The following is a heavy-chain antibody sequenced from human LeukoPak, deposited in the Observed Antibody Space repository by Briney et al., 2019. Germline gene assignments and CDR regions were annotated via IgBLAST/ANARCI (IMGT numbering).Heavy chain of an antibody. CDR2: INTDGSST. J-gene: IGHJ4*02. Sequence: GGSLRLSCAASGFTFSSYWMHWVRQAPGKGLVWVSRINTDGSSTSYADSVKGRFTISRDNAKNTLYLQMNSLRAEDTAVYYCARDHQSSTSWGYFDYWGQGTLVTVSS. CDR3: ARDHQSSTSWGYFDY. D-gene: IGHD2-2*01. V-gene: IGHV3-74*01. CDR1: GFTFSSYW.